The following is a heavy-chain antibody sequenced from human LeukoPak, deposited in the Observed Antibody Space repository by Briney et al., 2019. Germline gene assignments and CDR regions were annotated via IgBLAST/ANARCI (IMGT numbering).Heavy chain of an antibody. Sequence: ASVKVSCKASGYTFTGYYIHWVRQAPGQGLEWMGWINPNSGGTNYAQKFQGRVTMTRDTSISTAYMELSRLRSDDTAVYYCARDSPVYGSGSYLAPMIAFDIWGQGTMVTVSS. J-gene: IGHJ3*02. CDR1: GYTFTGYY. CDR2: INPNSGGT. D-gene: IGHD3-10*01. CDR3: ARDSPVYGSGSYLAPMIAFDI. V-gene: IGHV1-2*02.